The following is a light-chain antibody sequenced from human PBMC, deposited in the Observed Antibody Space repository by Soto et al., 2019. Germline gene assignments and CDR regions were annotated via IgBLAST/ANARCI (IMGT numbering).Light chain of an antibody. CDR1: SSDVGSYNL. Sequence: QSVLTQPASVSGSPGQAITISCTGTSSDVGSYNLVSWYQQHPGKDPKLMIYEVSKRPSGVSNRYSVSKSGNTASLTISWLQAEDEADYYCCSYAGSSTYVSGTGTKVTVL. J-gene: IGLJ1*01. V-gene: IGLV2-23*02. CDR2: EVS. CDR3: CSYAGSSTYV.